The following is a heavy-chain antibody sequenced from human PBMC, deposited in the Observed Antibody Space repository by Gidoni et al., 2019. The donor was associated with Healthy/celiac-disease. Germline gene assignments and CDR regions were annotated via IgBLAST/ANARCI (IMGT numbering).Heavy chain of an antibody. Sequence: QVQLQQWGAGLLKPSETLSLTCAVYGGSFSGYYWSWIRQPPGKGLEWIGEINHSGSTNYHPSLKSRVTISVDTSKNQFSLKLSSVTAADTAVYYCARGSLWEYAFDIWGQGTMVTVSS. V-gene: IGHV4-34*01. CDR2: INHSGST. CDR3: ARGSLWEYAFDI. D-gene: IGHD3-16*01. J-gene: IGHJ3*02. CDR1: GGSFSGYY.